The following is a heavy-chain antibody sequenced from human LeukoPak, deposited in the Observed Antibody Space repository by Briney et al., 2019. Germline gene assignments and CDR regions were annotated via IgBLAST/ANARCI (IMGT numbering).Heavy chain of an antibody. J-gene: IGHJ6*02. Sequence: GGSLRLSCAASGFTFSSYGMHWVRQAPGKGLEWVAVISYDGSNKYYADSVKGRFTISRDNSKNTLYLQMNSLRAEDTAVYYCANAVLEWLFGVGDVWGQGTTVTVSS. V-gene: IGHV3-30*18. CDR3: ANAVLEWLFGVGDV. CDR1: GFTFSSYG. CDR2: ISYDGSNK. D-gene: IGHD3-3*01.